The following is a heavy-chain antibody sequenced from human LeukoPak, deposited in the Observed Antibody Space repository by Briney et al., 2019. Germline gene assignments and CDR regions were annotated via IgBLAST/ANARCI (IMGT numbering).Heavy chain of an antibody. CDR1: GGTFSSYA. J-gene: IGHJ6*02. CDR3: ARARYYDILTGYPYYGMDV. D-gene: IGHD3-9*01. CDR2: ISAYNGNT. V-gene: IGHV1-18*01. Sequence: ASVKVSCKASGGTFSSYAISWVRQAPGQGLEWMGWISAYNGNTNYAQKLQGRVTMTTDTSTSTAYMELRSLRSDDTAVYYCARARYYDILTGYPYYGMDVWGQGTTVTVSS.